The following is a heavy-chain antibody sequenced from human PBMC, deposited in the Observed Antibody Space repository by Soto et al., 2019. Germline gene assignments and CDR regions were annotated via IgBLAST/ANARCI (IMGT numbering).Heavy chain of an antibody. CDR1: GYTFTSYY. V-gene: IGHV1-46*01. J-gene: IGHJ6*02. CDR3: ARESWTNGVCPILVRYDYYYGMDV. Sequence: ASVKVSCKASGYTFTSYYMHWVRQAPGQGLEWMGIINPSGGSTRYAQKFQGRVTMTRDTSTSTVYMELSSLRSEDTAVYYCARESWTNGVCPILVRYDYYYGMDVWGQGTTVTVSS. CDR2: INPSGGST. D-gene: IGHD2-8*01.